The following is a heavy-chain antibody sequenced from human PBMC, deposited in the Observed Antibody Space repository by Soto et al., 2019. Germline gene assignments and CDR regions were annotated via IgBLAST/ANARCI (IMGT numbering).Heavy chain of an antibody. CDR3: AKDWATAVAGSSYYYYGMDV. D-gene: IGHD6-19*01. Sequence: QVQLVESGGGVVQPGRSLRLSCAASGFTFSRFGMHWVRQAPGKGLEWVAVISYDGSNKYYADSVKGRFTISRDNSKNTLYLQMNSLRAEDTAVYYCAKDWATAVAGSSYYYYGMDVWGQGTTVTVSS. CDR2: ISYDGSNK. J-gene: IGHJ6*02. CDR1: GFTFSRFG. V-gene: IGHV3-30*18.